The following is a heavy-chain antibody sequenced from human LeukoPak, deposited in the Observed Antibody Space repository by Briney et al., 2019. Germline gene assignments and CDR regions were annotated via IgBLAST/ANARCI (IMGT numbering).Heavy chain of an antibody. CDR1: GFTFSSYS. V-gene: IGHV3-21*01. CDR2: ISSSSSYI. D-gene: IGHD5-12*01. CDR3: ARADIGAFDI. J-gene: IGHJ3*02. Sequence: PGGSLRLSCAASGFTFSSYSMNWVRQAPGKGLVWVSSISSSSSYIYYADSVKGRFTISRNNAKNSLYLQMNSLRAEDTAVYYCARADIGAFDIWGQGTMVTVSS.